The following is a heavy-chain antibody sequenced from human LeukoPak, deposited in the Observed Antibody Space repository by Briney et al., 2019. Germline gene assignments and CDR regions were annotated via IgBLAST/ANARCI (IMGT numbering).Heavy chain of an antibody. J-gene: IGHJ4*02. CDR2: IYHSGST. D-gene: IGHD3-10*01. V-gene: IGHV4-38-2*01. Sequence: PSETLSLTCAVSGYSISSGYYWGWIRQPPGKGLEWIGSIYHSGSTYYNPSLKSRVTISVDTSKNRFSLKLSSVAAADTAVYYCARQGITMVRGVIINFDYWGQGTLVTVSS. CDR3: ARQGITMVRGVIINFDY. CDR1: GYSISSGYY.